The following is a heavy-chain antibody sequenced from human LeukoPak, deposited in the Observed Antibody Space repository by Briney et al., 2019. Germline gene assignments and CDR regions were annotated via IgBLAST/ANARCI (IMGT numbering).Heavy chain of an antibody. CDR2: ISYDGSNK. D-gene: IGHD1-26*01. J-gene: IGHJ6*02. Sequence: GGSLRLSCAASGFAFSGYDMNWVRQAPGKGLEWVAVISYDGSNKYYADSVKGRFTISRDNSKNTLYLQMNSLRAEDTAVYYCAKDREGAYPSLYYYYGMDVWGQGTTVTVSS. CDR1: GFAFSGYD. V-gene: IGHV3-30*18. CDR3: AKDREGAYPSLYYYYGMDV.